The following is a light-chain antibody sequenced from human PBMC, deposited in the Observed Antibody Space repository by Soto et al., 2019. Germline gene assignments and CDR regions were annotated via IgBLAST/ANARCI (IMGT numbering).Light chain of an antibody. CDR2: WAS. CDR1: QSVLSSSNNKNC. V-gene: IGKV4-1*01. Sequence: DIVMTQSPDSLAVSLGERATINCKSSQSVLSSSNNKNCLAWYQQKSGQPPKLPIYWASTRESGVPDRFSGSGSGTDFTLTISSLQAEDVAAYYCQHYYTIPWTFGQGTRVEIK. J-gene: IGKJ1*01. CDR3: QHYYTIPWT.